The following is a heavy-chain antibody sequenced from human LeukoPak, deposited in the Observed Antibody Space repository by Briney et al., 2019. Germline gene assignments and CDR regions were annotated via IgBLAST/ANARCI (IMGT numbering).Heavy chain of an antibody. D-gene: IGHD6-13*01. CDR3: VSQEVVPH. CDR1: GFSFDKFW. CDR2: VKHGGSVE. J-gene: IGHJ4*02. Sequence: PGGSLRLSCAASGFSFDKFWMSWVRQAPGKGLEWVANVKHGGSVEQYVDSAKGRFTISRDNAKNSVYLQMDSLRAEDTAVYYCVSQEVVPHWGQGTLVTVSS. V-gene: IGHV3-7*01.